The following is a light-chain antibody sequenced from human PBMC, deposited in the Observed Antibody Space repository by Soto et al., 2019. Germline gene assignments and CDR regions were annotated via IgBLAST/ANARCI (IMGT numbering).Light chain of an antibody. Sequence: DIVMTQSPDSLAVSLGERATINCQSSQSILFSSNNKNYLAWYQQKPGQPPKLLISWASTRESGVPDRFSGRGSGTDFTLTISSLQAEDVAVYYCQQHYNVPWTFGQGTKVEIK. CDR3: QQHYNVPWT. J-gene: IGKJ1*01. CDR1: QSILFSSNNKNY. V-gene: IGKV4-1*01. CDR2: WAS.